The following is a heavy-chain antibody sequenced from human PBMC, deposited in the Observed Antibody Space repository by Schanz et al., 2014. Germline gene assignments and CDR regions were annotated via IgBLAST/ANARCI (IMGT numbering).Heavy chain of an antibody. V-gene: IGHV3-9*01. CDR2: ISWNSGDI. J-gene: IGHJ2*01. Sequence: EVQLVESGGGLVQPGRSLRLSCAASGFTFDDYAMHWVRQAPGKGLEWVSGISWNSGDIGVVDSVRGRFIISRDNAKNSLYLQMNSLRAEDTGLYYCAKDVEGGSGSYFRYFDLWGRGTQVTVSS. CDR3: AKDVEGGSGSYFRYFDL. D-gene: IGHD3-10*01. CDR1: GFTFDDYA.